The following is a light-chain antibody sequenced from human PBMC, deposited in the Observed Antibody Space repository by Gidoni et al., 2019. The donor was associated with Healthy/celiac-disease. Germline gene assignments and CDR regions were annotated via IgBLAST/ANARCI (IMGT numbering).Light chain of an antibody. CDR3: SSYAGSNFYV. V-gene: IGLV2-8*01. CDR1: SSDVGGYNY. Sequence: QSALTQPPSASGPPGQSVTISCTGTSSDVGGYNYVSWYQQHPGKAPKLLIYEVSKRPSGVPDRFSGSKSGNTASLTVAGLQAEDEADYYCSSYAGSNFYVFGTGTKVTGL. J-gene: IGLJ1*01. CDR2: EVS.